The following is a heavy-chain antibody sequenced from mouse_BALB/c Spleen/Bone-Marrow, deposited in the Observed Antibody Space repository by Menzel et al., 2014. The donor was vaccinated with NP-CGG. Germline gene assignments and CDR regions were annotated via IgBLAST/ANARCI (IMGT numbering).Heavy chain of an antibody. D-gene: IGHD2-4*01. J-gene: IGHJ3*01. Sequence: VQGVESGAELVRPGSSVKISCKASGYAFSSYWMNWVRQRPGQGLEWIGQICPGDGDTNYNGKFKGKATLTADKSSSTAYMQLSSLTSEDSAVYFCAREGYDYDWFAYWGQGTLVNVSA. V-gene: IGHV1-80*01. CDR2: ICPGDGDT. CDR1: GYAFSSYW. CDR3: AREGYDYDWFAY.